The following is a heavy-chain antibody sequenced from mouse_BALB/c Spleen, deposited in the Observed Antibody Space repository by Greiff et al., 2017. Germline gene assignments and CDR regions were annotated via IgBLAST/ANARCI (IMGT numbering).Heavy chain of an antibody. V-gene: IGHV1S22*01. Sequence: LQQPGSELVRPGASVKLSCKASGYTFTSYWMHWVKQRHGQGLEWIGNIYPGSGSTNYDEKFKSKGTLTVDTSSSTAYMHFSSLTSEDSAVYYCTRQGLRQSYAMDYWGQGTSVTVSS. CDR1: GYTFTSYW. D-gene: IGHD2-4*01. CDR3: TRQGLRQSYAMDY. J-gene: IGHJ4*01. CDR2: IYPGSGST.